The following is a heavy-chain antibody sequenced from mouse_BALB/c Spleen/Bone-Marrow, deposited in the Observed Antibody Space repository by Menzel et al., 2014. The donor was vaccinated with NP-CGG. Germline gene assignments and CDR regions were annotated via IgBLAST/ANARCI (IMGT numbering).Heavy chain of an antibody. CDR2: IDPAIFT. D-gene: IGHD2-4*01. CDR1: GFNIKDTY. Sequence: VQLQQSGAEIVRPGASVKLSCTASGFNIKDTYLHWVKQRPEQGLDWIGRIDPAIFTKYDPKFQGKATITADTSSNTAYLQLSSLTSEDTAAYYCATMITDWYFDVWGAGTTVTVSS. J-gene: IGHJ1*01. V-gene: IGHV14-3*02. CDR3: ATMITDWYFDV.